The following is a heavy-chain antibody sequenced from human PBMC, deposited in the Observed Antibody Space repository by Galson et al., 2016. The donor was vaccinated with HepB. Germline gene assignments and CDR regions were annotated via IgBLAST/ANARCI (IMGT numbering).Heavy chain of an antibody. CDR1: GGSISSNYW. Sequence: ETLSLTCDVSGGSISSNYWWGWVRQSPEKGFEWVGEIYETGTANYNPPFTRRATISVDKSKNQIPLRLDSVTAADTAVYYCTRGNLGTYATMAFDYWGQGSLVTVSS. CDR2: IYETGTA. V-gene: IGHV4-4*02. CDR3: TRGNLGTYATMAFDY. J-gene: IGHJ4*02. D-gene: IGHD2-8*01.